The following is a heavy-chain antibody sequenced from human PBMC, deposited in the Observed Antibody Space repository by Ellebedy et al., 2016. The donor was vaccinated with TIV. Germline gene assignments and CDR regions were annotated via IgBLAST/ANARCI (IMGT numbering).Heavy chain of an antibody. D-gene: IGHD6-13*01. CDR3: ARLSWYGDGMDV. Sequence: GESLKISCAASGFTFSSYSMNWVRQAPWKGLEWVSSISSSSSYIYYADSVKGRFTISRDNAKNSLYLQMNSLRAEDTAVYYCARLSWYGDGMDVWGQGTTVTVSS. CDR2: ISSSSSYI. J-gene: IGHJ6*02. CDR1: GFTFSSYS. V-gene: IGHV3-21*01.